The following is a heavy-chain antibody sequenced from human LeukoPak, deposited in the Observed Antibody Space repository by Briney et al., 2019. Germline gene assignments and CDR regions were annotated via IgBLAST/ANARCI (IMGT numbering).Heavy chain of an antibody. CDR2: INHSGST. D-gene: IGHD6-13*01. Sequence: SETLSLTCAVYGGSFSGYYWSWIRQPPGKGLEWIGEINHSGSTNYNPSLKSRVTISVDTSKNQFSLKLSSVTAADTAVYYCARLPRGSSWPYYYYYYYMDVWGKGTTVTISS. CDR1: GGSFSGYY. V-gene: IGHV4-34*01. J-gene: IGHJ6*03. CDR3: ARLPRGSSWPYYYYYYYMDV.